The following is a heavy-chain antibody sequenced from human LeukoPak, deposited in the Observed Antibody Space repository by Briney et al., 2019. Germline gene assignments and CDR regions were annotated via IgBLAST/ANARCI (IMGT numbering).Heavy chain of an antibody. CDR1: GYTFTSYY. V-gene: IGHV1-46*01. Sequence: ASVKVSCKASGYTFTSYYMHWVRQAPGQGLEWMGIIDPSGGSTSYAQKFQGRVTMTRDTSTSTVYMELSSLRSEDTAVYYCARGSYGLDYYYYGMDVWGQGTTATVSS. CDR3: ARGSYGLDYYYYGMDV. D-gene: IGHD5-18*01. J-gene: IGHJ6*02. CDR2: IDPSGGST.